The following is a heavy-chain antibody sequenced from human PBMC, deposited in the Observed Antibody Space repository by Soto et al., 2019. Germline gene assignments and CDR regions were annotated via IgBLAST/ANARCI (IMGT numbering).Heavy chain of an antibody. CDR2: INPSGGST. CDR1: GYTFTSYY. CDR3: ARDWGREYSSSSYYYGMDV. J-gene: IGHJ6*02. V-gene: IGHV1-46*01. D-gene: IGHD6-6*01. Sequence: WASVKVSCKASGYTFTSYYMHWVRQAPGQGLEWMGIINPSGGSTSYAQKFQGRVTMTRDTSTSTVYMELSSLRSGDTAVYYCARDWGREYSSSSYYYGMDVWGQGTTVTVSS.